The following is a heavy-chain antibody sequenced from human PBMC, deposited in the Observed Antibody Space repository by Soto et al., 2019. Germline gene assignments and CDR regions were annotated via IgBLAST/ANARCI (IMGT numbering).Heavy chain of an antibody. J-gene: IGHJ4*02. Sequence: EVQLLESGGGLVQPGGSLRLSCAGSGFTFSSYAMSWVRQVPGRGLEWVSPVGGGGGSTNYADSVKGRFTIARDNSKNKLYLQMNGLRAEDTAVYYCAKYMGYWGQGTLVTVSS. V-gene: IGHV3-23*01. CDR2: VGGGGGST. CDR3: AKYMGY. CDR1: GFTFSSYA. D-gene: IGHD1-20*01.